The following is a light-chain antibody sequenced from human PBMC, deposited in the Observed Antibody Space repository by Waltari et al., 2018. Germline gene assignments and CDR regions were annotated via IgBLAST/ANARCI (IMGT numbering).Light chain of an antibody. J-gene: IGKJ4*01. CDR1: PSVTSIS. CDR3: QQYDGEVVT. CDR2: GTS. Sequence: IVLTQSPRTLSLFPGERAPLSCRASPSVTSISLTWYQQKPGLAPRLLIYGTSSRATGIPDRFSGSGSGTDFTLTISRLGPEDFAVYYCQQYDGEVVTFGGGTKVEI. V-gene: IGKV3-20*01.